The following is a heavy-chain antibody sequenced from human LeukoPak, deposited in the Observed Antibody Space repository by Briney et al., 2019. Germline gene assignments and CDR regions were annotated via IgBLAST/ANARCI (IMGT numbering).Heavy chain of an antibody. Sequence: GGSLRLSCAASGFTFSSYGMHWVRQAPGKGLEWVSSISSSSSYIYYADSVKGRFTISRDNVKNSLYLQMNSLRAEDTAVYYCARDLQYYYDSSPTGAFDIWGQGTMVTVSS. V-gene: IGHV3-21*01. J-gene: IGHJ3*02. CDR3: ARDLQYYYDSSPTGAFDI. CDR1: GFTFSSYG. CDR2: ISSSSSYI. D-gene: IGHD3-22*01.